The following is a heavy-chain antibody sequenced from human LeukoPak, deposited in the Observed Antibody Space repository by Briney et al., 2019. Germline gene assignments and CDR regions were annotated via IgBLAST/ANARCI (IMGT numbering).Heavy chain of an antibody. CDR1: GFTFSSYA. CDR2: ISGSGSST. J-gene: IGHJ4*02. V-gene: IGHV3-23*01. Sequence: GGSLRLSCAASGFTFSSYAMSWVRQAPGKGLEWVSAISGSGSSTYYADSVKGRFTISRDNSKNTLYLQMNSLRAEDTAVYYCAKSVDSSGYYDPFDYWGQGTLVTVSS. D-gene: IGHD3-22*01. CDR3: AKSVDSSGYYDPFDY.